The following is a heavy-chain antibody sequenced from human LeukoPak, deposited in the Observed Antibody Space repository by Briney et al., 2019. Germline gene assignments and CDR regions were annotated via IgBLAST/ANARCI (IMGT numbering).Heavy chain of an antibody. J-gene: IGHJ4*02. CDR3: ARIRRGYDILTGYKYYFDY. CDR2: IYYSGST. D-gene: IGHD3-9*01. Sequence: SETLSLTCTVSGGSISSSSYYWSWIRQPPGKGLEWIGYIYYSGSTNYNPSLKSRVTISVDTSKNQFSLKLSSVTAADTAVYYCARIRRGYDILTGYKYYFDYWGQGTLVTVSS. V-gene: IGHV4-61*01. CDR1: GGSISSSSYY.